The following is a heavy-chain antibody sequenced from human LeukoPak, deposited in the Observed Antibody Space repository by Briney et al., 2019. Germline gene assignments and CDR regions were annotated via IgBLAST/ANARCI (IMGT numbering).Heavy chain of an antibody. J-gene: IGHJ4*02. CDR2: IYYSGST. CDR3: ARDNNWNYVRGFDY. V-gene: IGHV4-59*12. CDR1: GGSISSYY. Sequence: PSETLSLTCTVSGGSISSYYWSWIRQPPGKGLEWIGYIYYSGSTNYNPSLKSRVTISVDTSKNQFSLKLSSVTAADTAVYYCARDNNWNYVRGFDYWGQGTLVTVSS. D-gene: IGHD1-7*01.